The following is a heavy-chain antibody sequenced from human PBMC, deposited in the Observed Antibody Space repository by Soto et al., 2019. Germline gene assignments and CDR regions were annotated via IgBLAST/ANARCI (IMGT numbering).Heavy chain of an antibody. Sequence: GGSLRLSCAASGFTVSSNYMSWVRQAPGKGLEWVSVIYSGGSTYYADSVKGRFTISRDNSKNTLYLQMNSLRAEDTAVYYCARDFRYDFWSSHSYYMDVWGKGTTVTVSS. V-gene: IGHV3-66*01. CDR1: GFTVSSNY. J-gene: IGHJ6*03. D-gene: IGHD3-3*01. CDR3: ARDFRYDFWSSHSYYMDV. CDR2: IYSGGST.